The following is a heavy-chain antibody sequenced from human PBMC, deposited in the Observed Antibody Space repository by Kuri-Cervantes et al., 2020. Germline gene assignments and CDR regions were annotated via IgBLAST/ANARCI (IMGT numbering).Heavy chain of an antibody. CDR2: IYYSGST. D-gene: IGHD2-15*01. Sequence: SETLSLTCTVSGGSISSGSYYWSWIRQPPGKGLEWIGYIYYSGSTNYNPSLKSRVTISVDTSKNQFSLKLSSVTAADTAVYYCAIGRQGGTGWYFDLWGRGTLVTVSS. CDR3: AIGRQGGTGWYFDL. V-gene: IGHV4-61*01. J-gene: IGHJ2*01. CDR1: GGSISSGSYY.